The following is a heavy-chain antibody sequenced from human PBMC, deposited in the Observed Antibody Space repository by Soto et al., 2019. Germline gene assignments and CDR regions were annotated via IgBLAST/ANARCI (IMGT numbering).Heavy chain of an antibody. D-gene: IGHD2-2*01. Sequence: PSETLSLTCSVSGGSISSSSYFWGWIRQPPGKGMEWIGSIYYSGSTYYNTSLKSRVTVSVDTSKNQFSPKLNSVTAADTAVYSCASHPSTFWLDPWGQETLFTVSS. CDR3: ASHPSTFWLDP. CDR2: IYYSGST. CDR1: GGSISSSSYF. V-gene: IGHV4-39*01. J-gene: IGHJ5*02.